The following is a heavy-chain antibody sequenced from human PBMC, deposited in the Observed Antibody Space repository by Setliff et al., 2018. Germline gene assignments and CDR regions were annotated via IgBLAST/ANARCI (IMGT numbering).Heavy chain of an antibody. CDR1: GGSISSYY. D-gene: IGHD3-3*01. CDR2: IYYSGST. J-gene: IGHJ4*02. CDR3: ARGRSGDFDY. V-gene: IGHV4-59*01. Sequence: SETLSLTCTVSGGSISSYYWSWIRQPPGKGLEWIGYIYYSGSTNYNPSLKSRVTISVDTSKNQFSLKLSSVTAADTAVYYCARGRSGDFDYWGQGTRVTVSS.